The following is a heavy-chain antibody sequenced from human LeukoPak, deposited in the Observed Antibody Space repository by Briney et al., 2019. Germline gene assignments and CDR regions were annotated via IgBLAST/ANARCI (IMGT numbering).Heavy chain of an antibody. Sequence: GESLKISCKGSGYSFTSYWIGWVRQMPGKGLEWMGIIYPGDSDTRYSPSFQGQVTISADKSISTAYLQWSSLKASDTAMYYCARQGDCSSTSCYTPQDAFDIWGQGTMVTVSS. CDR1: GYSFTSYW. V-gene: IGHV5-51*01. CDR2: IYPGDSDT. D-gene: IGHD2-2*02. J-gene: IGHJ3*02. CDR3: ARQGDCSSTSCYTPQDAFDI.